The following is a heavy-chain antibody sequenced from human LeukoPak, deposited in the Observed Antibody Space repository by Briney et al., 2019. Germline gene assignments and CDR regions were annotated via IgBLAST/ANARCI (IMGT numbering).Heavy chain of an antibody. CDR2: IKQDGSEK. D-gene: IGHD3-10*01. Sequence: GGSLRLSCAASGFTFSNFWMSWVRQAPGKGLEWVANIKQDGSEKYYVDSVKGRLTISRDNAKNSLYLQKNSLRAGDTALYYCARDQGTYGFQYWGQGTLVTVSS. J-gene: IGHJ1*01. CDR1: GFTFSNFW. V-gene: IGHV3-7*04. CDR3: ARDQGTYGFQY.